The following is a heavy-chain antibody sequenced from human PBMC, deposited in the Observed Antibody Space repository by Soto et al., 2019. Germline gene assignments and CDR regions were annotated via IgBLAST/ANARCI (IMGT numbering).Heavy chain of an antibody. V-gene: IGHV1-69*06. CDR3: ARAHNWNSFGDYYYGMDV. Sequence: SVKVSCKAFGGTFSSYAISWVRQAPGQGLEWMGGIIPIFGTANYAQKFQGRVTITADKSTSTAYMELSSLRSEDTAVYYCARAHNWNSFGDYYYGMDVWGQGTTVTVSS. CDR2: IIPIFGTA. J-gene: IGHJ6*02. D-gene: IGHD1-7*01. CDR1: GGTFSSYA.